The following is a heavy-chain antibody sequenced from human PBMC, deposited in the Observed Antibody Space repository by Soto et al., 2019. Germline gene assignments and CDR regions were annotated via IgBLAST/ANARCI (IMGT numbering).Heavy chain of an antibody. Sequence: QVQLQQWGAGLLKPSETLSLTCAVYGGSFSGYYWSWIRQPPGKGLEWIGEINHSGSTNYNPSLKSRVTISVDTSKNQFSLKLSSVTAADTAVYYCARGEWWHFDYWGQGTLGTVSS. D-gene: IGHD2-15*01. CDR2: INHSGST. CDR3: ARGEWWHFDY. V-gene: IGHV4-34*01. J-gene: IGHJ4*02. CDR1: GGSFSGYY.